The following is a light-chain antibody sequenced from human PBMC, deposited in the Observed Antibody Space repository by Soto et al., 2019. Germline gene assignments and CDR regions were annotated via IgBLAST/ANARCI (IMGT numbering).Light chain of an antibody. CDR3: QQLNSYPLT. V-gene: IGKV1-9*01. Sequence: DIQLTQSPSSCPDLEEAKLPILSGAGRAFRNNLAWYQRKPGKAPKLLIYTASTLQSGVPSRFSGSGSGTEFTLTISSLQPEDFATYYCQQLNSYPLTFGGGTKVEIK. CDR1: RAFRNN. CDR2: TAS. J-gene: IGKJ4*01.